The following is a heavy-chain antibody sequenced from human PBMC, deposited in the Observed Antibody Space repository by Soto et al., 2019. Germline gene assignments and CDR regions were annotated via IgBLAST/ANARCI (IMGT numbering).Heavy chain of an antibody. D-gene: IGHD4-17*01. CDR1: GFTFSNAW. V-gene: IGHV3-30*18. CDR2: ISYDGSNK. CDR3: AKDIVSAVTTLGVGYYYYGMDV. Sequence: GGSLRLSCAASGFTFSNAWMSWVRQAPGKGLEWVAVISYDGSNKYYADSVKGRFTISRDNSKNTLYLQMNSLRAEDTAVYYCAKDIVSAVTTLGVGYYYYGMDVWGQGTTVTVSS. J-gene: IGHJ6*02.